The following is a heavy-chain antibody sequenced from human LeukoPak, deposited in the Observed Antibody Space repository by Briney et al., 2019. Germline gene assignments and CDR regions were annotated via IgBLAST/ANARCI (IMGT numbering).Heavy chain of an antibody. D-gene: IGHD6-13*01. J-gene: IGHJ4*02. CDR1: GFTFSSYA. CDR2: ISGSGGST. V-gene: IGHV3-23*01. CDR3: AKDLGIAAAGTLLDY. Sequence: GGSLRLSCAASGFTFSSYAMGWVRQAPGKGLEWVSAISGSGGSTYYADSVKGRFTISRDNSKNTLYLQMNSLRAEDTAVYYCAKDLGIAAAGTLLDYWGQGTLVTVSS.